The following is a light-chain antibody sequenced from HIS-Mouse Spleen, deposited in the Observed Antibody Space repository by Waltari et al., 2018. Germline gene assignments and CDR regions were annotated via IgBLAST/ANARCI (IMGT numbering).Light chain of an antibody. Sequence: QSVLTQPPSASGTPGQRVTISCSGSSSNIGSNTVTWYQQPPGTAPNLLNYGNNTLPTGVPDRCSSAKSGTSASLAISGVQSEDEADYYCAAWDDSLNGYVFGTGTKVTVL. CDR3: AAWDDSLNGYV. CDR1: SSNIGSNT. CDR2: GNN. J-gene: IGLJ1*01. V-gene: IGLV1-44*01.